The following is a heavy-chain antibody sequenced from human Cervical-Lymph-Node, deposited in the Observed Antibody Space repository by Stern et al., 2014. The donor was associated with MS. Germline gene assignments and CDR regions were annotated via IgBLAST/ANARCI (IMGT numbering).Heavy chain of an antibody. J-gene: IGHJ6*02. V-gene: IGHV3-30*18. Sequence: VQLVESGGGVVQPGRSLRLSCAASGFTFSSYGMHWVRQAPGKGLEWVAVISYDGSNKYYADSVKGRFTISRDNSKNTLYLQMNSLRAEDTAVYYCAKDESWELPDYYYGMDVWGQGTTVTVSS. D-gene: IGHD1-26*01. CDR3: AKDESWELPDYYYGMDV. CDR2: ISYDGSNK. CDR1: GFTFSSYG.